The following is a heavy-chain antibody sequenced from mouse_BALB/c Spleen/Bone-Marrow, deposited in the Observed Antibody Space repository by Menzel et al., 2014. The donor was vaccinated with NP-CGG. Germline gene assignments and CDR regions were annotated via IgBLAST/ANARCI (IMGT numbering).Heavy chain of an antibody. D-gene: IGHD1-2*01. J-gene: IGHJ4*01. V-gene: IGHV3-2*02. CDR3: ARWDYGDYAMDY. CDR2: ISYSSST. CDR1: GYSITSDYS. Sequence: EVHLVESGPGLVKPSQSLSLTCTVTGYSITSDYSWNWIRQFQGNKLEWMGYISYSSSTNYNPSLKSRISITRDTSKNQFFLQSNSVTAEDTATYYCARWDYGDYAMDYWGQGTSVTVSS.